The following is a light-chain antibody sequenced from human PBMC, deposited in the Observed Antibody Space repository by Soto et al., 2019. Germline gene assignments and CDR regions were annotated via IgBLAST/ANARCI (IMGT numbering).Light chain of an antibody. CDR1: QNIFTW. CDR3: QQYSSYYS. CDR2: KSS. Sequence: DIPMTQSPSSLSASLGDRVTITCRASQNIFTWLAWYQKKPGKAPTLLIYKSSTLQSEVPPRFSGSGSGTEFTLTIASLQPEDFATYYCQQYSSYYSFGQGTRLEIK. V-gene: IGKV1-5*03. J-gene: IGKJ2*03.